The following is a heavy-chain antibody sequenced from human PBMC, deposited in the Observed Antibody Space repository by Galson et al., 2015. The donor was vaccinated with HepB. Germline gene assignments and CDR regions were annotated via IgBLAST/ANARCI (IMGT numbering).Heavy chain of an antibody. Sequence: SLRLSCAASGFTFSIYGMHWVRQAPGKGLEWVAFISFDGGNENYADSVKGRFTISRDNSKNTLFLQMNSLRAEDTAVYYCAKITVPGDYFYYYMDVWGKGTTVTVSS. CDR2: ISFDGGNE. D-gene: IGHD3-10*01. CDR3: AKITVPGDYFYYYMDV. CDR1: GFTFSIYG. J-gene: IGHJ6*03. V-gene: IGHV3-30*18.